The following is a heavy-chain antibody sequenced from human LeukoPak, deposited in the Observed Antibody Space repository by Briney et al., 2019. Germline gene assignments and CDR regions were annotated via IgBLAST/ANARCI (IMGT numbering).Heavy chain of an antibody. CDR2: ISGSGGST. CDR1: GFTFSSYA. Sequence: GGSLRLSCAASGFTFSSYAMSWVRQAPGEGLEWVSAISGSGGSTYYADSVKGRFTISRDNAKNSLYLQMNSLRAEDTAVYYCARQRWGAQGDYWGQGTLVTVSS. D-gene: IGHD1-26*01. CDR3: ARQRWGAQGDY. J-gene: IGHJ4*02. V-gene: IGHV3-23*01.